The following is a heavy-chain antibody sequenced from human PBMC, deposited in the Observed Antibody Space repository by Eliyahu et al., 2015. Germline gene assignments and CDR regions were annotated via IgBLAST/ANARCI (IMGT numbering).Heavy chain of an antibody. J-gene: IGHJ5*02. CDR3: ARGFTPPRDWFDP. V-gene: IGHV4-34*01. CDR1: GXSFSGYY. D-gene: IGHD1-14*01. Sequence: QVQLQQWGAGLLKPSETLSLTCAXYGXSFSGYYWSWIRQPPGKGLEWIGEIXHSGSTNYNPSLKSXVTISVDTSKNQFSLKLSSVTAADTAVYYCARGFTPPRDWFDPWGQGTLVTVSS. CDR2: IXHSGST.